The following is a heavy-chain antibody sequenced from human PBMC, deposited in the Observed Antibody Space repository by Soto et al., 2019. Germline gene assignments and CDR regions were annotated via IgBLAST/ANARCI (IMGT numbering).Heavy chain of an antibody. D-gene: IGHD3-10*01. CDR1: GFSLSTSGVG. CDR2: IYWDDDK. J-gene: IGHJ4*02. Sequence: QITLKESGPTLVKPTQTLTLTCTFSGFSLSTSGVGVGWIRQPPGKALEWLALIYWDDDKRYSPSLKSRLAIXKXXSKNQVVLTMPNMDPVDTATYYCEHIRYGSGLFDYWGQGTLVTVSS. V-gene: IGHV2-5*02. CDR3: EHIRYGSGLFDY.